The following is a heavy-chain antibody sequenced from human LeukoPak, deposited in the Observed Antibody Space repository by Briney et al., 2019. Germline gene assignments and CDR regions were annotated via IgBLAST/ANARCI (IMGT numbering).Heavy chain of an antibody. V-gene: IGHV3-7*01. CDR2: IKQDGSEK. Sequence: ETLSLTCAVYGGSFSGYYWSWVRQAPGKWLEWVANIKQDGSEKYYVDSVKGRFTISRDNAKNSLYLQMNSLRAEDTAVYYCASPYSSGWFFDYWGQGTLVTVSS. CDR3: ASPYSSGWFFDY. CDR1: GGSFSGYY. D-gene: IGHD6-19*01. J-gene: IGHJ4*02.